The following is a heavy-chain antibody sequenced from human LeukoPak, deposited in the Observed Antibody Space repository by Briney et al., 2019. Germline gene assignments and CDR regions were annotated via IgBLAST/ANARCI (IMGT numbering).Heavy chain of an antibody. D-gene: IGHD3-22*01. CDR3: ARDPNYYDSSGYLGLDYMDV. V-gene: IGHV1-2*02. CDR2: INPNSGGT. CDR1: GYTFTSYA. Sequence: ASVKVSCKASGYTFTSYAMNWVRQAPGQGLEWMGWINPNSGGTNYAQKFQGRVTMTRDTSISTAYMELSRLRSDDTAVYYCARDPNYYDSSGYLGLDYMDVWGKGTTVTVSS. J-gene: IGHJ6*03.